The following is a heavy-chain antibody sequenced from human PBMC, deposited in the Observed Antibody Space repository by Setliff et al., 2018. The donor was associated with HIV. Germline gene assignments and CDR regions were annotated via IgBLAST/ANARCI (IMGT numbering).Heavy chain of an antibody. CDR2: IYYSGST. D-gene: IGHD6-13*01. CDR1: GFTFRNYY. Sequence: PGGSLRLSCAASGFTFRNYYMSWIRQTPGKGLEWIGSIYYSGSTYYNPSLKSRVTISVDTSKNQFSLKLSSVTAADTAVYYCASRFIAAAGYYFDYWGQGTLVTVSS. V-gene: IGHV4-59*05. CDR3: ASRFIAAAGYYFDY. J-gene: IGHJ4*02.